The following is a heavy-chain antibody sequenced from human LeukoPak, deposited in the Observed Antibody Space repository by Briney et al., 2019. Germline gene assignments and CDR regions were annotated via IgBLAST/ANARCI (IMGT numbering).Heavy chain of an antibody. Sequence: GESLQISCKGSGYSFTSYWIGWVRQLPGKGLEWMGIIYPGDSDIRYSPSFQGQVTISADKSISTAYLQWSSLKASDTAMYYCTIRYSGTYNDYWGQGTLVTVSS. J-gene: IGHJ4*02. CDR2: IYPGDSDI. V-gene: IGHV5-51*01. CDR3: TIRYSGTYNDY. D-gene: IGHD1-26*01. CDR1: GYSFTSYW.